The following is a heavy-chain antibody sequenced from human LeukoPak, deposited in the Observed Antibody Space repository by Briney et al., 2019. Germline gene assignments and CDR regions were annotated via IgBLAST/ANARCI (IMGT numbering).Heavy chain of an antibody. D-gene: IGHD3-10*01. V-gene: IGHV4-59*01. CDR3: ARVPQLLWFGAPGYFDY. Sequence: SESLSLTCTVSGVSISSYYWSWIRQPPGKGLEWIGYIYYSGSTNYNPSLKSRVTISVDTSKNQFSLKLSSVTAADTAVYYCARVPQLLWFGAPGYFDYWGQGTLDTVSS. CDR2: IYYSGST. J-gene: IGHJ4*02. CDR1: GVSISSYY.